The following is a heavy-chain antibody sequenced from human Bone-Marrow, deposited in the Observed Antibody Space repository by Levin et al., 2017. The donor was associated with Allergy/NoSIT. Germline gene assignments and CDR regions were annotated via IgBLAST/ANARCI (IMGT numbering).Heavy chain of an antibody. D-gene: IGHD3-3*01. CDR2: MNPKSGTT. CDR1: GYTFTDYD. V-gene: IGHV1-8*01. Sequence: VASVKVSCEASGYTFTDYDINWQRQANGQGFEWMGWMNPKSGTTGSAQKFQGRLSLTRNTSISTAYMELSSLTSEDTAVYYCARRDRITTYGVVPNGMDVWGQGTTVAVSS. CDR3: ARRDRITTYGVVPNGMDV. J-gene: IGHJ6*02.